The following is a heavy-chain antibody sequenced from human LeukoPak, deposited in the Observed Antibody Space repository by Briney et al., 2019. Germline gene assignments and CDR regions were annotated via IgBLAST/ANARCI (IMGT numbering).Heavy chain of an antibody. D-gene: IGHD3-3*01. J-gene: IGHJ6*03. CDR3: ERSGASITIFGVVIPSYYYYYYMDV. CDR2: ISSSGSTI. V-gene: IGHV3-11*04. Sequence: GGSLRLSCAASGFTFSDYYMSWVRQAPGEGLEWVSYISSSGSTIYYADSVKGRFTISRDNAKNSLYLQMNSLRAEDTAVYYCERSGASITIFGVVIPSYYYYYYMDVWGKGTTVTVSS. CDR1: GFTFSDYY.